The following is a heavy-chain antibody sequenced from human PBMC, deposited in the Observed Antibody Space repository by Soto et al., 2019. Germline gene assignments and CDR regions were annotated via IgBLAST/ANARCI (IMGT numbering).Heavy chain of an antibody. Sequence: SETLSLTCTVSGGSISSGGYYWSWIRQHPGKGLEWIGYIYYSGTTYYNPSLKSRVTISVDTSKNQFSLKLSSVSAADTALYYCARCSLVVVPATGFDPWGRGTLVTVSS. CDR2: IYYSGTT. D-gene: IGHD2-2*01. J-gene: IGHJ5*02. CDR3: ARCSLVVVPATGFDP. CDR1: GGSISSGGYY. V-gene: IGHV4-31*03.